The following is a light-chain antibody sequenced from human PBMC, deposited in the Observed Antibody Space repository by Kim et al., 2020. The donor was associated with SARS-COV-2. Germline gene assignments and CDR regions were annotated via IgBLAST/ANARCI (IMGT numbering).Light chain of an antibody. V-gene: IGLV2-11*01. CDR1: SIDVGGYTH. Sequence: GQPVTISCTVTSIDVGGYTHVSWYQQHPGKAPNLMIYDVSKRPSGVPVRFSGSKSGNTASLTISGLQAEDEADYYCCSYAGSYTWVFGGGTQLTVL. CDR2: DVS. J-gene: IGLJ3*02. CDR3: CSYAGSYTWV.